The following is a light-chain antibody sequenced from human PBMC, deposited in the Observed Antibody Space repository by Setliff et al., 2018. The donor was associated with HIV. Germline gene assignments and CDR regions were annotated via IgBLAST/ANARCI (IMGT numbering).Light chain of an antibody. CDR1: ASNIGANT. CDR2: IND. J-gene: IGLJ1*01. CDR3: STWDDNLNAKV. Sequence: QSALTQPPSASGTPGQAVTISCSGSASNIGANTVTWYQQFPGTAPQLLIYINDHRPSGVPHRFSASKSGTTASLAISGLQSEDEADYYCSTWDDNLNAKVFGSGTKVTVL. V-gene: IGLV1-44*01.